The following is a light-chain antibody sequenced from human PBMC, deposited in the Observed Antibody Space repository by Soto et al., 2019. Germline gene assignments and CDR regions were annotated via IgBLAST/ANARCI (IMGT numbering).Light chain of an antibody. V-gene: IGLV3-21*02. CDR1: NIGGKS. J-gene: IGLJ1*01. CDR3: QVWDNNYDHYV. CDR2: DDG. Sequence: SYELTQPPSVSVAPGQTARITCGGNNIGGKSLHWYQQKPGQAPVLAVYDDGDRPSGIPERFSGSNSGNTATLTISRVEAGDEADYYCQVWDNNYDHYVFGTGTKVTVL.